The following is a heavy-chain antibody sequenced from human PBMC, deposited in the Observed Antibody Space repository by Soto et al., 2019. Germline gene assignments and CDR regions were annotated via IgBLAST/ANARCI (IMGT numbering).Heavy chain of an antibody. J-gene: IGHJ5*02. V-gene: IGHV7-4-1*01. CDR1: GYTFTSYA. CDR2: INTNTGNP. CDR3: ARALYCSGGSCYDHNWFDP. D-gene: IGHD2-15*01. Sequence: QVQLVQSGSELKKPGASVKVSCKASGYTFTSYAMNWVRQAPGQGREWMGWINTNTGNPTYAQGFTGRFVFSLDTSVSTAYLQICSLKAEDTAVYYCARALYCSGGSCYDHNWFDPWGQGTLVTVSS.